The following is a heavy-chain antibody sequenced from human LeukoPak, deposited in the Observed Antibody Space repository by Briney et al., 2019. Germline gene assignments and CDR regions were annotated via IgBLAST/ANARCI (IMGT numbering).Heavy chain of an antibody. CDR2: TYSKGRT. Sequence: GGSLRLSCAASGFTFSDYAMSWVRQAPGKGLEWVSVTYSKGRTYYADSVKGRFTISRDISKNTLYLQMNSLRAEDTAVYYCARVLSGRGSLYDYYYYMDVWGKGTTVTISS. CDR3: ARVLSGRGSLYDYYYYMDV. D-gene: IGHD3-10*01. V-gene: IGHV3-53*01. J-gene: IGHJ6*03. CDR1: GFTFSDYA.